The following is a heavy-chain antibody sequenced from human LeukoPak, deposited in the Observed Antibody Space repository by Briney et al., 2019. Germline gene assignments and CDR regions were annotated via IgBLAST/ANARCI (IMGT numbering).Heavy chain of an antibody. CDR3: VPEPEYGESG. J-gene: IGHJ4*02. D-gene: IGHD4-17*01. CDR2: INEDGSEK. CDR1: GFIFNKNW. Sequence: GGSLRLSYAASGFIFNKNWMSWVRQAPGKGLEWVANINEDGSEKNYVDSVKGRFTISRDNAKTSLYLQMNSLRVEDTAVYYCVPEPEYGESGGGQGALVTVSS. V-gene: IGHV3-7*01.